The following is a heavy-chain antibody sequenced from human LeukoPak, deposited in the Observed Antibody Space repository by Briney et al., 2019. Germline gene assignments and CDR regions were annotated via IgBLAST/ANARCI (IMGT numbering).Heavy chain of an antibody. V-gene: IGHV3-21*01. J-gene: IGHJ6*02. CDR3: VRELRGYYYGLDV. CDR1: GFTFSGYD. Sequence: GGSLRLSCVASGFTFSGYDMIWVRQAPGKGLEWVSSIYSSSTYIYYADSVKGRFTISRDNAKNSLYLQMSSLRAEDTAVYYCVRELRGYYYGLDVWGQGTTVTVSS. CDR2: IYSSSTYI.